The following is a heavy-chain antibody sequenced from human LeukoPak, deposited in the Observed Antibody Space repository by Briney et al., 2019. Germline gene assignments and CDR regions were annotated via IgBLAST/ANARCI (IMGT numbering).Heavy chain of an antibody. Sequence: GASVKVSCKASGYTFIDCYMHWVRQAPGHGLEWLGWINLNSGGTHYVQKFQGRVTMTRDTSISTAHMELDGLRYDDTAVYYCTRGGDDEGPNYFDYWGQGTLVTVSS. J-gene: IGHJ4*02. D-gene: IGHD3-10*01. V-gene: IGHV1-2*02. CDR1: GYTFIDCY. CDR2: INLNSGGT. CDR3: TRGGDDEGPNYFDY.